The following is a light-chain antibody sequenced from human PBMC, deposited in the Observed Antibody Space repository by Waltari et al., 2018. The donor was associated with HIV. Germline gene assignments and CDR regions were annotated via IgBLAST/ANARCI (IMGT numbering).Light chain of an antibody. CDR2: EVN. V-gene: IGLV2-18*01. Sequence: QSALTQPPSVSGSPGQSVSISCTGSSSYVGSYNRVSWYQQPPGTAPKLIIYEVNNRPSGVPDRFSGSQSGNTASLTISGLQAEDEADYYCSLYTGTTNVLFGGGTKLTVL. J-gene: IGLJ2*01. CDR1: SSYVGSYNR. CDR3: SLYTGTTNVL.